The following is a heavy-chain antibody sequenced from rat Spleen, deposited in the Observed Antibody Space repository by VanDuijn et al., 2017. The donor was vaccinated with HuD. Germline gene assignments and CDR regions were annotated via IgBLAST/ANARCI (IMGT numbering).Heavy chain of an antibody. D-gene: IGHD5-1*01. J-gene: IGHJ2*01. CDR2: ISYDGSVT. CDR3: TANWDY. Sequence: EVQLVEYGGGLVLPGGSMKLSCAASGFTFSNSYIAWVRQAPTKGLECVASISYDGSVTYYRDSVKGGFTISRDNAKSTLYLQMDSLRSEDTATYYCTANWDYWGQGVMVTVSS. V-gene: IGHV5-20*01. CDR1: GFTFSNSY.